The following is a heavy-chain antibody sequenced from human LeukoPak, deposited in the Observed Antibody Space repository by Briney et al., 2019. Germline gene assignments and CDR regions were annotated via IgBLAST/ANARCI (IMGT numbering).Heavy chain of an antibody. D-gene: IGHD1-26*01. Sequence: PPETLSLTCTVSGGSISSYYWSWIWQPPGKGLEWIAYIHYNGYTNYNPSLKSRVSISVDTSKNQFSLKLSSVTAADTAAYFCVRQVSGSFNIKSWGQGTLVTVSS. J-gene: IGHJ5*02. V-gene: IGHV4-59*08. CDR2: IHYNGYT. CDR3: VRQVSGSFNIKS. CDR1: GGSISSYY.